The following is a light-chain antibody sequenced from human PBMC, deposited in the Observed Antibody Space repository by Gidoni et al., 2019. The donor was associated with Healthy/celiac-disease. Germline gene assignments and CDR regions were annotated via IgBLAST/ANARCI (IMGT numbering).Light chain of an antibody. CDR1: QSVSSSY. Sequence: EIVLTQSPGTLSLSPGERATLSCRASQSVSSSYLAWYQQKPGQAPRLLIYGASSRATGSPDRFSGSGSVTDFTLTISRLEPEDFAVYYCQQRDTFGGGTKVEIK. CDR2: GAS. J-gene: IGKJ4*01. V-gene: IGKV3-20*01. CDR3: QQRDT.